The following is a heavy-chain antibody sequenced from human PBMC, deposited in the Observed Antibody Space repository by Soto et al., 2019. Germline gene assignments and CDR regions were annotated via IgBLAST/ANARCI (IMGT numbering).Heavy chain of an antibody. J-gene: IGHJ3*02. V-gene: IGHV4-4*07. CDR2: VYISGST. Sequence: PSETLSPTCTFSGGPISTYYWNLIRQSAGKGLEWIGRVYISGSTNYHPSLKSRVAMSVDTSNNQFSLKVTSVTAADTAVYYCARGGRDGFDIWGQGTMVTVSS. CDR1: GGPISTYY. CDR3: ARGGRDGFDI.